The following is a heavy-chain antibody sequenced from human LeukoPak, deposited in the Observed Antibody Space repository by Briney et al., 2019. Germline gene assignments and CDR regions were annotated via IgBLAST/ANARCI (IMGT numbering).Heavy chain of an antibody. V-gene: IGHV4-4*02. CDR2: IYHSGST. CDR1: GGSISSSNW. J-gene: IGHJ4*02. D-gene: IGHD3-9*01. Sequence: SETLSLTCAVSGGSISSSNWWSWVRQSPGKGLEWIGEIYHSGSTNYNPSLKSRVTISVDKSKNQFSLKLSSVTAADTAVYYCARDRLYYDILTGYYRGGFDYWGQGTLVTVSS. CDR3: ARDRLYYDILTGYYRGGFDY.